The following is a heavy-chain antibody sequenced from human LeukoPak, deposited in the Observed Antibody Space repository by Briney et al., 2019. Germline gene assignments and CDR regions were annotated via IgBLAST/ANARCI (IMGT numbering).Heavy chain of an antibody. CDR2: INPNSGGN. Sequence: ASVKVSCKASRYTFTGYYIHWVRQAPGQRREWMGWINPNSGGNNYAEKFQGRVTMTSDTSISTAYMELSSLRSDDTAVYYCARDRGASGSVAGDFDYWGQGTPVTVSS. CDR3: ARDRGASGSVAGDFDY. CDR1: RYTFTGYY. V-gene: IGHV1-2*02. J-gene: IGHJ4*02. D-gene: IGHD3-10*01.